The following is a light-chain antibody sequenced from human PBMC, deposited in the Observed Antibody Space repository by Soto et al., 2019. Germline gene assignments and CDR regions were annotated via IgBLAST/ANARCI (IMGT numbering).Light chain of an antibody. CDR2: LGS. CDR1: QSLLHSNGYNY. V-gene: IGKV2-28*01. CDR3: MQPLQSWT. J-gene: IGKJ1*01. Sequence: DILMTQTPLSLPVTPGEPASISCRSSQSLLHSNGYNYLDWYLQKPGQSPQLLIYLGSNRASGVPDRFSGSGSGTDFTLKISRVEAEDVGVYYCMQPLQSWTFGQGTKVDI.